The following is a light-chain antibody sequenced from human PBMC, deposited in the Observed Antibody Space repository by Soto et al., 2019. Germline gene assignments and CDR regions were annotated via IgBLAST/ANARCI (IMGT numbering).Light chain of an antibody. V-gene: IGKV3-20*01. CDR3: HQCDSSPWT. CDR1: QSLSSNY. J-gene: IGKJ1*01. Sequence: EIVVTQSPGTLSLSPGERATLSCTASQSLSSNYLAWYQQKPGQAPRLLIYGASSRATGIPDRFSGSGSGTDFTLTISRLEPEDFAVFYCHQCDSSPWTFGQGTKVDIK. CDR2: GAS.